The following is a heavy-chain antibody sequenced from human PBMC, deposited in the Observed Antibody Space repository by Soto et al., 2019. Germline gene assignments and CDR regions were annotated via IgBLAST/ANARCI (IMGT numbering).Heavy chain of an antibody. D-gene: IGHD6-13*01. J-gene: IGHJ5*01. Sequence: QLLLQESGPGLVKPSETLSLTCSVSGDSISSSTYCWGWIRQPPGKGLEWIGSKYYTGTSHYNPSLQSRVTISVDTSNHQFSLKVTSVTAADTAVYYCARHRDPGYSSSWFNSWGQGTLVIVSS. V-gene: IGHV4-39*01. CDR3: ARHRDPGYSSSWFNS. CDR1: GDSISSSTYC. CDR2: KYYTGTS.